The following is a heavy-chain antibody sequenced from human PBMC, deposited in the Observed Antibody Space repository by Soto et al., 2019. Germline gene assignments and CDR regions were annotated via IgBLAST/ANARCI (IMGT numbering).Heavy chain of an antibody. D-gene: IGHD3-22*01. CDR3: TRYDSSGYYF. J-gene: IGHJ4*02. CDR1: GGTFSSYT. CDR2: IIPILGIA. Sequence: SVKVSCKASGGTFSSYTISWVRQAPGQGLEWMGRIIPILGIANYAQKFQDRITITADKSTSTAYMELSSLRSDDTAVYYCTRYDSSGYYFWGQGTLVTVSS. V-gene: IGHV1-69*02.